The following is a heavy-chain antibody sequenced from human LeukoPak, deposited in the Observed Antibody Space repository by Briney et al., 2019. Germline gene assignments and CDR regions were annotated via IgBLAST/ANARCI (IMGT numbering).Heavy chain of an antibody. V-gene: IGHV4-39*07. CDR1: GGSISSSSYY. CDR2: IYYSGST. D-gene: IGHD3-9*01. J-gene: IGHJ3*02. CDR3: ARSRRNYDILTRGRAFDI. Sequence: SETLSLTCTVSGGSISSSSYYWGWIRQPPGKGLEWIGSIYYSGSTYYNPSLKSRVTISVDTSKNQFSLKLSSLTAADTAVYYCARSRRNYDILTRGRAFDIWGQGTMVTVSS.